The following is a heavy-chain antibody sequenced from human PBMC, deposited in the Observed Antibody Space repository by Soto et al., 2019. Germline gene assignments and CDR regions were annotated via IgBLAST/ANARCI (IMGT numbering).Heavy chain of an antibody. Sequence: GASVKVSCKASGFTFTSSAVQWVRQARGQRLEWIGWIVVGSGNTNYAQKFQERVTITRDMSTSTAYMELSSLRSEDTAVYYCAADRKGWAWECDYWGQGTLVTVSS. D-gene: IGHD1-26*01. CDR1: GFTFTSSA. CDR3: AADRKGWAWECDY. V-gene: IGHV1-58*01. J-gene: IGHJ4*02. CDR2: IVVGSGNT.